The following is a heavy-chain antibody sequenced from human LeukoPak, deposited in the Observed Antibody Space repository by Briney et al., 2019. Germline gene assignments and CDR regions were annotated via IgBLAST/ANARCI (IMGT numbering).Heavy chain of an antibody. CDR2: ISGSGGGT. J-gene: IGHJ4*02. CDR3: AKDLTERRITIFGVVRSYYFDY. D-gene: IGHD3-3*01. V-gene: IGHV3-23*01. CDR1: GFTFSSYG. Sequence: GGSLRLSCAASGFTFSSYGMSWVRQAPGKGLEWVSAISGSGGGTYYADSVKGRFTISRDNSKNTLYLQMNSLRAEDTAVYYCAKDLTERRITIFGVVRSYYFDYWGQGTLVTVSS.